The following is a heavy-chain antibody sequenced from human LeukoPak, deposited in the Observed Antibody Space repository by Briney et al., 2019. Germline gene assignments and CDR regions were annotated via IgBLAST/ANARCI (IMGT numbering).Heavy chain of an antibody. Sequence: GESLRLSCAASGFTFSSYSMNWVRQAPGKGLEWVSSISGSSSNIYYADSVKGRFTISRDNAKNSLHLQMNSLRAEDTAVYYCARPLGYCTSGSCFPDYWGQGTLVTVSS. CDR1: GFTFSSYS. CDR2: ISGSSSNI. V-gene: IGHV3-21*01. J-gene: IGHJ4*02. D-gene: IGHD2-15*01. CDR3: ARPLGYCTSGSCFPDY.